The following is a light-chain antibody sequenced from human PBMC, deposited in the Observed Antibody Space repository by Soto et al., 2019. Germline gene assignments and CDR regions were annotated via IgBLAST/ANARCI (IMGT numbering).Light chain of an antibody. CDR2: KAS. V-gene: IGKV1-5*03. J-gene: IGKJ1*01. Sequence: DIQITQSPSTLSAFVEDKMTITYRASQSISSWLAWYQQKPGKAPKLLIYKASSLESGVPSRFSGSGSGTEFTLTISSLQPDDFATYHCQQYNSYPWTFGQGTKV. CDR1: QSISSW. CDR3: QQYNSYPWT.